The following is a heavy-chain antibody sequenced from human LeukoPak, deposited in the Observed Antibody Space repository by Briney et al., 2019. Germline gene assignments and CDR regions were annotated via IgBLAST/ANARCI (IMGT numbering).Heavy chain of an antibody. V-gene: IGHV3-11*01. Sequence: PGGSLRLSCAVSGFTFSDYYMSWIRQAPGKGLEWVSYISSGGSTISHADSVKGRFTISRDNAENSLYLQMNSLRAEDTAVYYCAGRAAAGRCFDYWGQGTLVTVSS. CDR3: AGRAAAGRCFDY. CDR1: GFTFSDYY. J-gene: IGHJ4*02. CDR2: ISSGGSTI. D-gene: IGHD6-13*01.